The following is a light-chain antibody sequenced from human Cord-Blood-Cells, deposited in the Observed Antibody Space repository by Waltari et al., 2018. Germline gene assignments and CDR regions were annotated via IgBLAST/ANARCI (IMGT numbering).Light chain of an antibody. CDR3: SSYTSSSTLV. CDR1: RSYVGGYNY. J-gene: IGLJ3*02. Sequence: QSALTQPPPVSVSPGQSITLSCTGTRSYVGGYNYVSWYPQHPGKAPKLRLYEVSSRPSGVLNRFSGSKSANTASLTISGLQAEDEAHYYCSSYTSSSTLVFGGGTKLTVL. V-gene: IGLV2-14*01. CDR2: EVS.